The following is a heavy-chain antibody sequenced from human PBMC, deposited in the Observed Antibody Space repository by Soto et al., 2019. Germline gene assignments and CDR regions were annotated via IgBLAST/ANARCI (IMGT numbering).Heavy chain of an antibody. CDR2: IDHGGST. J-gene: IGHJ5*02. Sequence: WTWIRQHPGKGLEGIGLIDHGGSTYYKPPVKSRATMSVDTSKNQFSLRLTSVTAADTAVYYCARMANYNCWSGPQPTDSWGQGTLVTVSS. CDR3: ARMANYNCWSGPQPTDS. V-gene: IGHV4-31*02. D-gene: IGHD3-3*01.